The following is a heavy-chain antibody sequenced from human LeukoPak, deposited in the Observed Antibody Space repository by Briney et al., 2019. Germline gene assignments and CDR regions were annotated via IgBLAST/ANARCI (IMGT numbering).Heavy chain of an antibody. CDR2: INSDGSST. CDR1: GFTFSSYW. J-gene: IGHJ4*02. Sequence: GGSLRLSCAASGFTFSSYWMHWVRQAPGKGLVWVSRINSDGSSTSYADSVKGRFTISRDNAKNTLYPQMNSLRAGDTAVYYCARGEDYSGYDNWGQGTLVTVSS. D-gene: IGHD5-12*01. CDR3: ARGEDYSGYDN. V-gene: IGHV3-74*01.